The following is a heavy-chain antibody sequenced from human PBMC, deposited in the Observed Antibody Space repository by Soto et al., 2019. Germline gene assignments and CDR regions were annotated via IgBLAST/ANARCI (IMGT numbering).Heavy chain of an antibody. V-gene: IGHV1-3*01. CDR3: ARPKDYDDCLDL. CDR2: INAGNGNT. Sequence: ASLKVDCKSAGYTFTSYDINCVRQAPGQRLEWMGWINAGNGNTKYSQKFQGRVTFTRDTSANTAYMELSSLISEDTAVYYCARPKDYDDCLDLWGQGTLVTVSS. J-gene: IGHJ4*02. D-gene: IGHD3-22*01. CDR1: GYTFTSYD.